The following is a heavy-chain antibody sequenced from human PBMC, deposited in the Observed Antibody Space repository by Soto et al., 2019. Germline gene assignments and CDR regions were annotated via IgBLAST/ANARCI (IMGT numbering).Heavy chain of an antibody. V-gene: IGHV3-21*04. Sequence: GGSLRLSCAASGFTFSSYSMNWVRQAPGKGLEWASSISSSSSYIYYADSVKGRFTISRDNSKNSLYLQMNSLRAEDTAVYYCAKTHCSGTNCAREVSDFWGQGTLVTVSS. CDR1: GFTFSSYS. CDR3: AKTHCSGTNCAREVSDF. J-gene: IGHJ4*02. D-gene: IGHD2-2*01. CDR2: ISSSSSYI.